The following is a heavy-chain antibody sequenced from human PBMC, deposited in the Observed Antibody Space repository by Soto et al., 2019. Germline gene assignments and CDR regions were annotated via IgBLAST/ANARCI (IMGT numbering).Heavy chain of an antibody. D-gene: IGHD1-20*01. CDR1: GYSFASYG. CDR2: ISAYNGDT. V-gene: IGHV1-18*04. Sequence: PSVKVSCKTSGYSFASYGISWVRQAPGQGLEWMGWISAYNGDTNSVQKFQGRVTMTTDTSTSTAYMELRSLRSDDTAVYYCARDPPITGSLRGTPLMAVWGQGTTVTVSS. CDR3: ARDPPITGSLRGTPLMAV. J-gene: IGHJ6*02.